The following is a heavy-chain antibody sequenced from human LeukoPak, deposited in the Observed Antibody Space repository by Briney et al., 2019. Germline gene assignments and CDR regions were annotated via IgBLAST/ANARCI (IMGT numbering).Heavy chain of an antibody. CDR1: SGSIGGSSNY. Sequence: SETLSLTCTVSSGSIGGSSNYWGWIRQAPGKGLEWIGNVYYSGSTFYNPSLKSRVTISVDTSKNQFSLKLRSVTAADTAIYYCARASFNVVFGSWFDPWGQGTLVTVSS. J-gene: IGHJ5*02. CDR3: ARASFNVVFGSWFDP. D-gene: IGHD2-8*01. CDR2: VYYSGST. V-gene: IGHV4-39*01.